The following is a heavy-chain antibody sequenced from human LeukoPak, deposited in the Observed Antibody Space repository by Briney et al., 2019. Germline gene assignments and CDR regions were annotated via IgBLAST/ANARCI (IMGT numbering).Heavy chain of an antibody. CDR2: ISYDGSNK. CDR1: GFTFSSYA. CDR3: ARDGRLWGSYVDY. D-gene: IGHD5-18*01. V-gene: IGHV3-30-3*01. J-gene: IGHJ4*02. Sequence: PGGSLRLSCAASGFTFSSYAMHWVRQAPGKGLEWVAVISYDGSNKYYADSVKGRFTISRDNSKNTLYLQMNSLRAEDTAVYYCARDGRLWGSYVDYWGQGTLVTVSS.